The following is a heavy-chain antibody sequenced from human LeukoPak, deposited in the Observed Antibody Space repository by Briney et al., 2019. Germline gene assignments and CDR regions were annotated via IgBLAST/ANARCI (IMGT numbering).Heavy chain of an antibody. Sequence: PGGSLRLSCAASGFTFSSYGMHWVRQAPGKGLEWVAFIRYDGSNKYYADSVKGRFTISRDNSKNTLYLQMNSLRAEDTAVYYCAKEEMVPAAMEDYYYGMDVWGQGTTVTVSS. CDR3: AKEEMVPAAMEDYYYGMDV. CDR2: IRYDGSNK. CDR1: GFTFSSYG. D-gene: IGHD2-2*01. J-gene: IGHJ6*02. V-gene: IGHV3-30*02.